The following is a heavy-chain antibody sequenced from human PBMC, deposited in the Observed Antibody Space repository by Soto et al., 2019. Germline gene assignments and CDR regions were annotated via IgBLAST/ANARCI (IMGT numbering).Heavy chain of an antibody. CDR3: ARDVFCSGGSCYAQENWFDP. J-gene: IGHJ5*02. Sequence: GGSLRLSCAASGFTFSSYSMNWVRQAPGKGLEWVSSISSSSSYIYYADSVKGRFTISRDNAKNSLYLQMNSLRAEDTAVYYCARDVFCSGGSCYAQENWFDPWGQGTLVTVSS. CDR1: GFTFSSYS. CDR2: ISSSSSYI. D-gene: IGHD2-15*01. V-gene: IGHV3-21*01.